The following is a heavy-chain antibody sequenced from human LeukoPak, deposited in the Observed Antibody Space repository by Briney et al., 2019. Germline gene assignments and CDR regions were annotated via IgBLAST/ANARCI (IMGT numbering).Heavy chain of an antibody. CDR3: ARDYGGDY. D-gene: IGHD3-16*01. CDR2: IYSGGST. J-gene: IGHJ4*02. CDR1: GFTFSSYA. V-gene: IGHV3-66*01. Sequence: GGSLRLSCAASGFTFSSYAMSWVRQAPGRGLEWVSVIYSGGSTYYADSVKGRFTISRDNSKNTLYLQMNSLRAEDTAVYYCARDYGGDYWGQGTLVTVSS.